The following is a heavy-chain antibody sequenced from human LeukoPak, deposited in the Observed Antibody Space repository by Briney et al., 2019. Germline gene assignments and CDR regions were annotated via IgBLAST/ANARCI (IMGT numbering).Heavy chain of an antibody. CDR2: IIPILGIA. Sequence: SVKVSCKASGGTFSSYTISWVRQAPGQGLEWMGRIIPILGIANYAQKFQGRVTITADKSTSTAYMELSSLRSEDTAVYYCARGLYSHDYGGKEADYWGQGTLVTVSS. CDR3: ARGLYSHDYGGKEADY. J-gene: IGHJ4*02. CDR1: GGTFSSYT. D-gene: IGHD4-23*01. V-gene: IGHV1-69*02.